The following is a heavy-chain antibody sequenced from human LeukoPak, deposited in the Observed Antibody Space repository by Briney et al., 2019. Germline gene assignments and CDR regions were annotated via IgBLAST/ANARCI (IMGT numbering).Heavy chain of an antibody. J-gene: IGHJ4*02. CDR3: AGSPLRFLEWSAVY. Sequence: PSETLSLTCAVYGGSFSGYYWSWIRQPPGKGLEWIGEINHSGSTNYNPSLKSRVTISVDASKNQFSLKLSSVTAADTAVYYCAGSPLRFLEWSAVYWGQGTLVTVPS. V-gene: IGHV4-34*01. CDR2: INHSGST. CDR1: GGSFSGYY. D-gene: IGHD3-3*01.